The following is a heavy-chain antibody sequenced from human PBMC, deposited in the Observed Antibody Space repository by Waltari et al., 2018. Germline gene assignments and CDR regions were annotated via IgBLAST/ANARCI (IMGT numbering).Heavy chain of an antibody. CDR2: ISAYNGNT. CDR1: GYTFTSYG. CDR3: ARGNYLFYGSGSYYFGMDV. Sequence: QVQLVQSGAEVKKPGASVKVSCKASGYTFTSYGISWVRQAPGQGLEWMGWISAYNGNTTHAQKLQGRVTMTTDTSTSTAYMELRSLRSDDTAVYYCARGNYLFYGSGSYYFGMDVWGQGTTVTVSS. V-gene: IGHV1-18*01. J-gene: IGHJ6*02. D-gene: IGHD3-10*01.